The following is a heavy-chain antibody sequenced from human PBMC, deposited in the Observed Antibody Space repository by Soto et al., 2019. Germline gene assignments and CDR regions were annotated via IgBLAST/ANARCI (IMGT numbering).Heavy chain of an antibody. CDR3: AIRVGCSSTSCYAGTWFDY. Sequence: SVKVSCKASGGTFSSYAISWVRQAPGQGLEWMGGIIPIFGTANYAQKFQGRVTITADESTSTAYMELSSLRSEDTAVYYCAIRVGCSSTSCYAGTWFDYWGQGTLVTVPS. CDR2: IIPIFGTA. V-gene: IGHV1-69*13. CDR1: GGTFSSYA. J-gene: IGHJ4*02. D-gene: IGHD2-2*01.